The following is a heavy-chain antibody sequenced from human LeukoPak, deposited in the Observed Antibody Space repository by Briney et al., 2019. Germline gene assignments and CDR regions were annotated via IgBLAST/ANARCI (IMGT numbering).Heavy chain of an antibody. J-gene: IGHJ6*03. D-gene: IGHD5-18*01. Sequence: SGGSLRLSCAASGFTFTDYYMSWIRQAPGNGLEWVSYIISSGSTIYYADSVKGRFTISRDNAKNSLYLQMNSLRAEDTAVYYCAREGRLWYSYGTYKNYYYMDVWGKGTTVTVSS. V-gene: IGHV3-11*01. CDR2: IISSGSTI. CDR1: GFTFTDYY. CDR3: AREGRLWYSYGTYKNYYYMDV.